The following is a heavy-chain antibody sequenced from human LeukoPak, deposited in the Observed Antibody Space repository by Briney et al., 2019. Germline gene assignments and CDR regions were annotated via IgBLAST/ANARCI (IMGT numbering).Heavy chain of an antibody. Sequence: PSETLSLTCTVSGGSISSGSYYWSWIRQPAGKGLEWIGRIYTSGSTNYNPSLKSRVTISVDTSKNQFSLKLSSVTAADTAVYYCARDWASSSWWGDFDYWGQGTLVTVSS. CDR2: IYTSGST. D-gene: IGHD6-13*01. CDR3: ARDWASSSWWGDFDY. V-gene: IGHV4-61*02. CDR1: GGSISSGSYY. J-gene: IGHJ4*02.